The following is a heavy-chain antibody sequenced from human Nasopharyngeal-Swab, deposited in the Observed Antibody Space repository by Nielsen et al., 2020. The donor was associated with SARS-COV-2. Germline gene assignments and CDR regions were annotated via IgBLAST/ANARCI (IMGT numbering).Heavy chain of an antibody. D-gene: IGHD1-1*01. J-gene: IGHJ6*03. Sequence: ESLKISCAASGFTVSRNYMSWVRQAPGKGLEWVSSISSSSSYIYYADSVKGRFTISRDNAKNSLYLQMNSLRAEDTAVYYCARDRTNDYYYYMDVWGKGTTVTVSS. CDR3: ARDRTNDYYYYMDV. V-gene: IGHV3-21*01. CDR1: GFTVSRNY. CDR2: ISSSSSYI.